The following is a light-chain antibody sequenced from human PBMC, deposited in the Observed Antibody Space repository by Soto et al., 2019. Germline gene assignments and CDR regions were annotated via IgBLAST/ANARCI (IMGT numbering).Light chain of an antibody. J-gene: IGLJ1*01. V-gene: IGLV1-40*01. CDR3: QSYDSSLCGYV. Sequence: QSALTQPPSVSGAPAERVNISYTGSSSNIWAGYDVHWYQQLPGTAPKLLIYGNSNRPSGVPDRFSGSKSSTSASLAITGLQAEDEADYFCQSYDSSLCGYVFGTGTKVTVL. CDR1: SSNIWAGYD. CDR2: GNS.